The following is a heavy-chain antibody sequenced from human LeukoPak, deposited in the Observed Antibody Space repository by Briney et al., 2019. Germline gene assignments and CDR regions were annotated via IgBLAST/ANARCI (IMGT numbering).Heavy chain of an antibody. Sequence: GASVKVSCKASGGTFSSYAISWVRQAPGQGLEWMGGIIPIFGTAIYAQRFQGRVTITADESTSTAYMELSSLRSEDTAVYYCARDQHDFWSGYNWDVYYFDYWGQGTLVTVSS. CDR1: GGTFSSYA. V-gene: IGHV1-69*13. CDR3: ARDQHDFWSGYNWDVYYFDY. CDR2: IIPIFGTA. J-gene: IGHJ4*02. D-gene: IGHD3-3*01.